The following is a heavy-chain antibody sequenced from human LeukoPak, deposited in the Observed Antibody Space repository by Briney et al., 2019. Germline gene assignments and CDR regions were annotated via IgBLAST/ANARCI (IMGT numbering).Heavy chain of an antibody. J-gene: IGHJ1*01. D-gene: IGHD3-10*01. CDR3: ARGSPPFQH. CDR1: GFTFSNYD. Sequence: GGSLRLSCAAFGFTFSNYDMHWVRQATGQGLEWVSGIGTAGDTYYAGSVKGRFTISRENAKNSLYLQMKSLRAGDTAVYYCARGSPPFQHWGQGTLVTVSS. V-gene: IGHV3-13*01. CDR2: IGTAGDT.